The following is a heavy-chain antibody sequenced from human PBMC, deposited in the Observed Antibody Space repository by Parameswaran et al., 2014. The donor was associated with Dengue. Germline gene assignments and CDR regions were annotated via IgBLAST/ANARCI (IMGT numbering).Heavy chain of an antibody. D-gene: IGHD5-12*01. V-gene: IGHV3-21*01. CDR2: ISLSSSDI. J-gene: IGHJ5*02. Sequence: WIRQPPGKGLEWVSSISLSSSDIRYADSVKGRFTISRDNAKNSLFLQMNSLRAEDTAIYYCVRESSRPVATYDSTGGFVPWGQGTLVTVSS. CDR3: VRESSRPVATYDSTGGFVP.